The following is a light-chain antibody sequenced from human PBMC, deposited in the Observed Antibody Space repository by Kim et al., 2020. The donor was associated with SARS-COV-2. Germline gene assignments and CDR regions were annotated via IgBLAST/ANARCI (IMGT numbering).Light chain of an antibody. CDR2: GAS. CDR1: RMVSNF. V-gene: IGKV1-12*01. Sequence: SAVVSDSVNISWPGSRMVSNFLIWYQQSPRKGPKLLIHGASHLQGGVPSRFSGSGSGTDFTLTINNLQPENSAVYYCQQANTLPPTFGGGTNLEI. J-gene: IGKJ4*01. CDR3: QQANTLPPT.